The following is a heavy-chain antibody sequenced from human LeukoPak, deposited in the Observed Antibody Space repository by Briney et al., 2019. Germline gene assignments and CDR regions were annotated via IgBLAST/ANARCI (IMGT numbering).Heavy chain of an antibody. D-gene: IGHD6-19*01. V-gene: IGHV3-21*05. CDR3: AKDLDTRVAVAGYDY. J-gene: IGHJ4*02. CDR2: ISSSSSYI. CDR1: GFIFSSYS. Sequence: GGSLRLSCAASGFIFSSYSMNWVRQAPGKGLEWVSYISSSSSYIYYADSVRGRFTISRDNSKNTLYLQMNSLRAEDTAVYYCAKDLDTRVAVAGYDYWGQGTLVTVSS.